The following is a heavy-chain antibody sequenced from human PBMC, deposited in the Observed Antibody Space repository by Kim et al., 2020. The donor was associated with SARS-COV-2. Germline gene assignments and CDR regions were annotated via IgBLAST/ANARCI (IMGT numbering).Heavy chain of an antibody. CDR3: ARECGYSSGSHDY. J-gene: IGHJ4*02. V-gene: IGHV1-46*01. D-gene: IGHD6-19*01. Sequence: YAQKFQGRVPMTRDTSTSTVYMGLSSLRSEDTAVYYCARECGYSSGSHDYWGQGTLVTVSS.